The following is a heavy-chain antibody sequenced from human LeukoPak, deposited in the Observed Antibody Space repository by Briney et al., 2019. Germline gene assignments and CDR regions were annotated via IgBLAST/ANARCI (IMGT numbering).Heavy chain of an antibody. CDR2: IRRKASSYAT. CDR3: TSNFDWLLPTDY. V-gene: IGHV3-73*01. D-gene: IGHD3-9*01. CDR1: GFTFSGSA. J-gene: IGHJ4*02. Sequence: GGSLRLSCAASGFTFSGSAMHWVRQASGKGREGVGRIRRKASSYATAYAASVKGRFTISRDDSKNTAYLQMNSLKTEDTAVYYCTSNFDWLLPTDYWGQGTLVTVSS.